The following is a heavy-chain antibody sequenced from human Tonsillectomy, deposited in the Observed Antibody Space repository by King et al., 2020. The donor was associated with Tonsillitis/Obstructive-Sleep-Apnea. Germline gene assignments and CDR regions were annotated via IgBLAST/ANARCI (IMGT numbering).Heavy chain of an antibody. V-gene: IGHV5-51*01. CDR1: GYIFTIYW. J-gene: IGHJ6*03. D-gene: IGHD4-23*01. CDR2: IYPGDSDT. Sequence: QLVQSGAEVKKPGESLKISCKASGYIFTIYWIGWVRQMPGKGLEWMGIIYPGDSDTRYSPSFQGQVTISADKSISTAYLQWSSLKASDTAMYYCARNYGGSSYYYYFMDVRGKGTTVTVSS. CDR3: ARNYGGSSYYYYFMDV.